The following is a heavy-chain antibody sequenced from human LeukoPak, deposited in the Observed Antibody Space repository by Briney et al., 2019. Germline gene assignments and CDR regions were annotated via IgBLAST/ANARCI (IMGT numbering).Heavy chain of an antibody. CDR2: IHYSGST. D-gene: IGHD3-10*01. CDR1: GDSISSSSYY. J-gene: IGHJ3*02. CDR3: ARRAGSGSTKVFDI. Sequence: SETLSLTCTVSGDSISSSSYYWGWIRQSPGKGLEWIGSIHYSGSTYYNPSLKSRVTISVDTPKNQFSLKLSSVTAADTAVYYCARRAGSGSTKVFDIWGQGTMVTVSS. V-gene: IGHV4-39*01.